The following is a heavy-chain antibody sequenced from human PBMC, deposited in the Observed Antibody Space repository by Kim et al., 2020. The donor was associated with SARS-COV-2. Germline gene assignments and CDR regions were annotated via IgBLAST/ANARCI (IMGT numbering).Heavy chain of an antibody. D-gene: IGHD3-3*01. J-gene: IGHJ5*02. CDR2: IYYSGST. Sequence: SETLSLTCTVSGGSISSYYWSWIRQPPGKGLEWIGYIYYSGSTNYNPSLKSRVTISVDTSKNQFSLKLSSVTAADTAVYYCARVRRSTIFGVGNWFDPWGQGTRVTVSS. V-gene: IGHV4-59*01. CDR3: ARVRRSTIFGVGNWFDP. CDR1: GGSISSYY.